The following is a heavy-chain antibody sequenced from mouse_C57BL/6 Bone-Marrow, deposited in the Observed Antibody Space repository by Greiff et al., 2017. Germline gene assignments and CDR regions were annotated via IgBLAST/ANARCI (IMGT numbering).Heavy chain of an antibody. V-gene: IGHV6-3*01. CDR1: GFTFSNYW. Sequence: EVKLVESGGGLVQPGGSMKLSCVASGFTFSNYWMNWVRQSPEKGLEWVAQIRLKSDNYAIHYAESVKGRFTISRDDSKSSVYLQMNNLRAEDTGIYYCTGYGSSPSFAYWGQGTLVTVSA. CDR2: IRLKSDNYAI. J-gene: IGHJ3*01. CDR3: TGYGSSPSFAY. D-gene: IGHD1-1*01.